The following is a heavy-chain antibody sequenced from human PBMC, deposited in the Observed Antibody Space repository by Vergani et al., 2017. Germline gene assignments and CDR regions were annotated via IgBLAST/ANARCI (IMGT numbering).Heavy chain of an antibody. J-gene: IGHJ5*02. V-gene: IGHV1-69*01. Sequence: QVQLVQSGAEVKKPGSSVKVSCKASGGTFSSYAISWVRQAPGQGLEWMGGIIPIFGTANYAQKFQGRVTITADESTSTAYMELRSLRSEDTAVYYWARRVDIVATGYNWCDPWGQGTLVTVSS. CDR2: IIPIFGTA. CDR1: GGTFSSYA. CDR3: ARRVDIVATGYNWCDP. D-gene: IGHD5-12*01.